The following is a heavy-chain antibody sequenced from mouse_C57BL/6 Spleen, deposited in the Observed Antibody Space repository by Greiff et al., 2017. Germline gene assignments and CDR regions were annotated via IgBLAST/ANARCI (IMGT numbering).Heavy chain of an antibody. V-gene: IGHV1-72*01. Sequence: VQLQQPGAELVKPGASVKLSCKASGYTFPSYWMHWVKQRPGRGLEWIGRIDPHSGGTKYNEKFKSQATLSVDKPSSTAYMLLSSLTSEDSAVYYCARGGYYWYFDVWGTGTTVTVSS. CDR2: IDPHSGGT. J-gene: IGHJ1*03. CDR1: GYTFPSYW. D-gene: IGHD1-1*02. CDR3: ARGGYYWYFDV.